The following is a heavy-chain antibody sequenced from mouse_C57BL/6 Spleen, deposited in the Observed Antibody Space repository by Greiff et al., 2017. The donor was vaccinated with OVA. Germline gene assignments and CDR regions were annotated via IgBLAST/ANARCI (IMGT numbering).Heavy chain of an antibody. Sequence: QVQLQQPGAELVKPGASVKLSCKASGYTFTSYWMHWVKQRPGQGLEWIGMIHPNSGSTNYNEKFKSKATLTVDKSSSTAYMQLSSLTSEDSAVYYCARSALDYYGSQGDYFGYWGQGTTLTVSS. CDR2: IHPNSGST. CDR3: ARSALDYYGSQGDYFGY. D-gene: IGHD1-1*01. J-gene: IGHJ2*01. V-gene: IGHV1-64*01. CDR1: GYTFTSYW.